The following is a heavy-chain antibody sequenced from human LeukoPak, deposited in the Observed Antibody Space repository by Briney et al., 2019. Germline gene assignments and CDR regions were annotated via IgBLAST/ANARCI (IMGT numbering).Heavy chain of an antibody. D-gene: IGHD3-16*01. V-gene: IGHV4-4*07. CDR1: GGSISSYY. CDR2: IYTSGST. CDR3: ARLGGGVIPQKYAPSDI. Sequence: SETLSLTCTVSGGSISSYYWSWIRQPAGKGLEWIGRIYTSGSTNYNPSLKSRVTMSVDTSKNQFSLKLSSVTAADTAVYYCARLGGGVIPQKYAPSDIWGQGTMVTVSS. J-gene: IGHJ3*02.